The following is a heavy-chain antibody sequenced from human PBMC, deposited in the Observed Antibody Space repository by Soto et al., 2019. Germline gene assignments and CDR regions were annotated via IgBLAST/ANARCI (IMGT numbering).Heavy chain of an antibody. Sequence: SETLCLTCTVSGGSISSYYWSWIRQPPGKGLEWIGYIYYSGSTYYNPSLKSRVTISVDTSKNQFSLKLSSVTAADTAVYYCARDDALFGVVIGAFDIWGQGTMVTVSS. CDR1: GGSISSYY. CDR2: IYYSGST. J-gene: IGHJ3*02. D-gene: IGHD3-3*01. V-gene: IGHV4-59*12. CDR3: ARDDALFGVVIGAFDI.